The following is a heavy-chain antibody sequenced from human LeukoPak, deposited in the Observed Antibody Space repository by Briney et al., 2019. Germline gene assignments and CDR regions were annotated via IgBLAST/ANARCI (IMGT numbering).Heavy chain of an antibody. J-gene: IGHJ4*02. CDR1: GFTFKSYW. Sequence: GGPLRLSCTASGFTFKSYWMHWVRQAPGKGLVWVSRINSDGRTTSYADSVKGRFTISRDNSKNTLYLQMNSLGAEDTALYFCANEVRPNDYWGRGTLVTVS. CDR2: INSDGRTT. CDR3: ANEVRPNDY. V-gene: IGHV3-74*01. D-gene: IGHD4/OR15-4a*01.